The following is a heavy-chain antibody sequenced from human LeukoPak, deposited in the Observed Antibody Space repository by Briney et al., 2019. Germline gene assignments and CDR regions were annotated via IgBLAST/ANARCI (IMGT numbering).Heavy chain of an antibody. D-gene: IGHD1-1*01. CDR2: IYHGGST. CDR1: GDSISSGAYS. V-gene: IGHV4-30-2*01. CDR3: ARDGGELDPYNWFDP. Sequence: PSETLSLTCAVSGDSISSGAYSWSWIRQPPGKGLEWIGYIYHGGSTSYNPSLKSRVTISVDRSKNQFSLRLSSVTAADTAVYYCARDGGELDPYNWFDPWGQGTLVTVSS. J-gene: IGHJ5*02.